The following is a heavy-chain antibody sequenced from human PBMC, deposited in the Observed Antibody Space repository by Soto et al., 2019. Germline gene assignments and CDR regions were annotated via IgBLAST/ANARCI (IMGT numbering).Heavy chain of an antibody. CDR3: AKDNEYSSYYFDY. CDR1: GFTFSSYA. Sequence: GESLKISCAASGFTFSSYAMSWVRQAPGKGLEWVSAISGSGGSTYYADSVKGRFTISRDNSKNTLYLQMNSLRAEDTAVYYCAKDNEYSSYYFDYWGQGTLVTVSS. V-gene: IGHV3-23*01. CDR2: ISGSGGST. D-gene: IGHD6-6*01. J-gene: IGHJ4*02.